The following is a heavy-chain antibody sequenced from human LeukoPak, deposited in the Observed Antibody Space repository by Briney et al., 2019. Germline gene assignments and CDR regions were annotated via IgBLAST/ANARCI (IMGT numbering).Heavy chain of an antibody. D-gene: IGHD5-18*01. Sequence: PGGALRLSCAASGFTFSDYYMSWIRQAPGKGLEWVSYISSRGSTIYYTDSVKGRFTISRDNAKNSLYLQMTSLRAEDTAVYYCARDYSYGFDYWGQGTLVTVSS. V-gene: IGHV3-11*01. CDR3: ARDYSYGFDY. CDR2: ISSRGSTI. J-gene: IGHJ4*02. CDR1: GFTFSDYY.